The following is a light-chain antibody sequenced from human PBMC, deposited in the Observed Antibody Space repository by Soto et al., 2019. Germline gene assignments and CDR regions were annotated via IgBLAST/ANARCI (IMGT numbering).Light chain of an antibody. J-gene: IGKJ4*01. Sequence: EVVLTQSPGTLSLSPGEGATLSCRASQSVSSSYLAWYQQKAGQAPRPLIFGASSRASGIPDRFSGSGSGTDFTLTISRLEPEDFAMYYCQQYGSSPLTFGGGTKVDIK. CDR3: QQYGSSPLT. CDR1: QSVSSSY. CDR2: GAS. V-gene: IGKV3-20*01.